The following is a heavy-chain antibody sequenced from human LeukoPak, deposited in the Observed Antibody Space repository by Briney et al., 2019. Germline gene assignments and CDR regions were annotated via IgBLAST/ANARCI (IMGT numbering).Heavy chain of an antibody. J-gene: IGHJ4*02. V-gene: IGHV1-46*03. Sequence: ASVKVSCKASGYSFTSCYVHFVRQAPGQGLVWMGIINPSDGGTTYAQKFQGRVTMTRDTSTTTVYMELSSLRSVDTAVYYCARSCDSSGYLDYWGQGTLVTVSS. D-gene: IGHD3-22*01. CDR1: GYSFTSCY. CDR2: INPSDGGT. CDR3: ARSCDSSGYLDY.